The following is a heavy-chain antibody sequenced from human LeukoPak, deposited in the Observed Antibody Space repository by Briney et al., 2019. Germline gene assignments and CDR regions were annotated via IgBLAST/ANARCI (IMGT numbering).Heavy chain of an antibody. D-gene: IGHD5-12*01. Sequence: SETLSLTCTVSGGSISSYYWSWIRQPPGKGLEWIGYIYYSGSTYYNPSLKSRVTISVDTSKNQFSLKLSSVTAVDTAVYYCAREDVDIVASGSTSWGQGTLVTVSS. CDR1: GGSISSYY. CDR2: IYYSGST. V-gene: IGHV4-59*12. J-gene: IGHJ4*02. CDR3: AREDVDIVASGSTS.